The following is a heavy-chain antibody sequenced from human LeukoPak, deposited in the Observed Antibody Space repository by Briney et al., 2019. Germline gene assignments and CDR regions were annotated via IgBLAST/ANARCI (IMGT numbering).Heavy chain of an antibody. CDR3: ASQYSSSSSYYYYGMDV. Sequence: ASVKVSCKASGYTFTSYGISWVRQAPGQGLEWMGWISAYNGNTNYAQKLQGRVTMTTDTSTSTAYMELRSLRSDDTAVYYCASQYSSSSSYYYYGMDVWGQGTTVTVSS. CDR2: ISAYNGNT. J-gene: IGHJ6*02. CDR1: GYTFTSYG. D-gene: IGHD6-6*01. V-gene: IGHV1-18*01.